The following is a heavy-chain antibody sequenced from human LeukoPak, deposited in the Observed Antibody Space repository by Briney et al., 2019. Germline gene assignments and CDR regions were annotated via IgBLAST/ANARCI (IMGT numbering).Heavy chain of an antibody. D-gene: IGHD6-6*01. J-gene: IGHJ4*02. V-gene: IGHV3-30*04. CDR3: ASVLDY. Sequence: GRSLRLSCAASGFTLSTYAMHWVRQAPGKGLEWVAVISYDGSDKYYADSVRGRFTISRDNSKNTLYLQMNSLRTEETSIYYCASVLDYWGQGTLVTVSS. CDR1: GFTLSTYA. CDR2: ISYDGSDK.